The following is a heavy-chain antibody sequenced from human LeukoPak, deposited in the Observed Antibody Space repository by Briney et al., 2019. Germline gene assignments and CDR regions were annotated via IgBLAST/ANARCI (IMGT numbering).Heavy chain of an antibody. CDR3: AKDLRYYDSSGY. D-gene: IGHD3-22*01. V-gene: IGHV3-30*02. Sequence: PGGTLRLSCAASGFTFSSYGMHWVRQAPGTGLESEAFIRYDGSNKDYAHSVKGRFTISRDNSKNTLYLQMNSLRAEDTAVYYCAKDLRYYDSSGYWGQGTLVTVSS. CDR2: IRYDGSNK. CDR1: GFTFSSYG. J-gene: IGHJ4*02.